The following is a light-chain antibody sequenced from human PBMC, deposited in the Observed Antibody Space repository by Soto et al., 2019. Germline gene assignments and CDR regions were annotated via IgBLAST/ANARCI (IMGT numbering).Light chain of an antibody. CDR1: SCNIGADYD. CDR3: SSYEGSRIVV. J-gene: IGLJ2*01. V-gene: IGLV1-40*01. CDR2: GHS. Sequence: QSALTQPPSGSGAPGQTVTISCTGTSCNIGADYDVPWYQQHPGTAPKLIISGHSNRPSGVPDRFSGSKSGTSASLPITGLQAEDEADYYCSSYEGSRIVVFGGGTKLTVL.